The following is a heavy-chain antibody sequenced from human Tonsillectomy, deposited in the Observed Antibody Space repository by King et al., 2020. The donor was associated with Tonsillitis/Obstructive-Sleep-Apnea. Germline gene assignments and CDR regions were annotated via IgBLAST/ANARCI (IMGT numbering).Heavy chain of an antibody. D-gene: IGHD2-21*02. CDR2: IWYDGSNK. V-gene: IGHV3-33*01. Sequence: VQLVESGGGVVQPGRSQRLSCAASGFTFSKYGMNWVRQAPGKGLEWVALIWYDGSNKYYADSVKGRFTISSDNSKNTLYLQMNNLRAEDTALYYCASSLCGGDCNRDYWGQGTLVTVSS. J-gene: IGHJ4*02. CDR3: ASSLCGGDCNRDY. CDR1: GFTFSKYG.